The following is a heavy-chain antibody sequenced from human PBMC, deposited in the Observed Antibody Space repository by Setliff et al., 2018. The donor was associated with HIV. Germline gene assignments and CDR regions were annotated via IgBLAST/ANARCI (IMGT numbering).Heavy chain of an antibody. CDR2: MRSKTYGGTT. Sequence: PGGSLRLSCTASGFTFGDYAMSWVRQAPGEGLEWVGFMRSKTYGGTTGYAASVKARFTISRDDSKSIAYLQMNSLKTEDTAVYYCTTVCRGSCWGQGTQVTVSS. CDR3: TTVCRGSC. CDR1: GFTFGDYA. J-gene: IGHJ4*02. V-gene: IGHV3-49*04. D-gene: IGHD2-15*01.